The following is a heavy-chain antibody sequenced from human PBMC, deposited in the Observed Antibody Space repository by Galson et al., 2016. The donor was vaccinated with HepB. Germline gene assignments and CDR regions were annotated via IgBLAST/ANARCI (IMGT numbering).Heavy chain of an antibody. J-gene: IGHJ4*02. D-gene: IGHD6-19*01. V-gene: IGHV4-59*08. Sequence: SETLSLTCTVSGGSISDYYWSWIRQSPEKGLEWIGYIYYSGSTKYNPSLQSRVTISVDTSEKQFSLTLSSVTAADTAVYYCARHWGAIAVAGAFDYWGQGTLVTVSS. CDR2: IYYSGST. CDR1: GGSISDYY. CDR3: ARHWGAIAVAGAFDY.